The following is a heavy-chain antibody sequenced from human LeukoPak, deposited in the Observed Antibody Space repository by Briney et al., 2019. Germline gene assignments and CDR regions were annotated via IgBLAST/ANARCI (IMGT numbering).Heavy chain of an antibody. J-gene: IGHJ3*02. CDR1: GASISSRSDY. CDR3: APSLNDAFDI. V-gene: IGHV4-39*07. Sequence: ASETLSLTCTVSGASISSRSDYWGWIRQPPGKGLEWIGSIYYSGSTYYSPSLKTRVTISVDTSKNQFSLNLTSLTAADTAVYYCAPSLNDAFDIWGQGTMVTVSS. D-gene: IGHD3-16*02. CDR2: IYYSGST.